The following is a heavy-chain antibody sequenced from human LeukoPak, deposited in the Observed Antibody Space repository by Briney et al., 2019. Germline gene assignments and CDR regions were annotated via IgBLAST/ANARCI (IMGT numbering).Heavy chain of an antibody. Sequence: ASVKVSCKVSGYTLTELSMHWVRQAPGKGFEWMGGFDPEDGETIYAQKFQGRVTMTEDTSTDTAYMELSSLRSEDTAVYYCATVPDIVVVPAARKLGFDPWGQGTLVTVSS. J-gene: IGHJ5*02. CDR2: FDPEDGET. D-gene: IGHD2-2*01. CDR1: GYTLTELS. CDR3: ATVPDIVVVPAARKLGFDP. V-gene: IGHV1-24*01.